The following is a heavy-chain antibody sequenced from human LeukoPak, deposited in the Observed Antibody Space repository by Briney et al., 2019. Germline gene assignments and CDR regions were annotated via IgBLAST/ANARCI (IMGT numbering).Heavy chain of an antibody. CDR3: ARYAYSGSYYVDY. CDR1: GGSISSYY. D-gene: IGHD1-26*01. V-gene: IGHV4-59*01. CDR2: IYYSGST. Sequence: SKTLSLTCTVSGGSISSYYWSWIRQPPGKGLEWIGYIYYSGSTNYNPSLKSRVTISVDTSKNQFSLKLSSVTAADTAVYYCARYAYSGSYYVDYWGPGTLVTVSS. J-gene: IGHJ4*02.